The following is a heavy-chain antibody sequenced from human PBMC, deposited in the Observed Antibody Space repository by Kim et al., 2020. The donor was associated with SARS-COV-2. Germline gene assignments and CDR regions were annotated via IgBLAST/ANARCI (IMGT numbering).Heavy chain of an antibody. CDR1: GFTFSNYG. J-gene: IGHJ6*01. Sequence: GGSLRLSCVASGFTFSNYGIHWVRQAPGKGLEWVAVISSDVNNEYYADSVKGRFTISRDNSKNTVYLQINSLRAEDTAVFYCAKDLHSFGSGRTGYY. CDR3: AKDLHSFGSGRTGYY. V-gene: IGHV3-30*18. D-gene: IGHD3-10*01. CDR2: ISSDVNNE.